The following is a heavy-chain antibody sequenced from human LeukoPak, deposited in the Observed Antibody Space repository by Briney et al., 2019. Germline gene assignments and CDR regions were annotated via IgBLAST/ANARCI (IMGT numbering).Heavy chain of an antibody. CDR3: ARGMAAPPFGSGFDY. V-gene: IGHV4-39*07. D-gene: IGHD6-13*01. CDR1: GGSISSSSYY. Sequence: SETLSLTCTVSGGSISSSSYYWGWIRQPPGKGLEWIGSIYYSGSTYYNPSLKSRVTISVDTSKNQFSLKLSSVTAADTAVYYCARGMAAPPFGSGFDYWGQGTLVTVSS. J-gene: IGHJ4*02. CDR2: IYYSGST.